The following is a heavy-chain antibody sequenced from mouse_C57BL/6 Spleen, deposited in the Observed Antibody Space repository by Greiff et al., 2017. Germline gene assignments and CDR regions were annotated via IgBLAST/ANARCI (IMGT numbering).Heavy chain of an antibody. J-gene: IGHJ4*01. CDR3: SYDYDEDPSYAMDY. Sequence: QVQLQQPGAELVKPGASVKMSCKASGYTFTSYWITWVKQRPGQGLEWIGMIHPNSGSTNYNEKFKSKATLTVDKSSSTAYMQLSSLTSEDSAVYYCSYDYDEDPSYAMDYWGQGTSVTVSS. CDR2: IHPNSGST. D-gene: IGHD2-4*01. CDR1: GYTFTSYW. V-gene: IGHV1-64*01.